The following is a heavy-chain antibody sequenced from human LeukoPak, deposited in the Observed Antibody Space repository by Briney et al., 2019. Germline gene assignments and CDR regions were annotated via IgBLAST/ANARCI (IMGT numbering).Heavy chain of an antibody. CDR1: GFTFSYYW. CDR3: SRSAGGWYEN. D-gene: IGHD6-19*01. CDR2: IRTDGTTT. J-gene: IGHJ4*02. V-gene: IGHV3-74*01. Sequence: QSGGSLRLSCAASGFTFSYYWMHWVRQAPGKGLVWVARIRTDGTTTSYADSVKGRFTISRDNAKNTLYLQMNSLRVEDTAVYYCSRSAGGWYENWGQGTLVTVSS.